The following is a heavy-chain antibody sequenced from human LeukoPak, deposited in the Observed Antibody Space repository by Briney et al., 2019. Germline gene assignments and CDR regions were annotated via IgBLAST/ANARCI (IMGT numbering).Heavy chain of an antibody. D-gene: IGHD5-18*01. V-gene: IGHV3-7*03. J-gene: IGHJ4*02. CDR3: ARLVDTAMVTEHYFDY. CDR2: IKQDGSEK. Sequence: GGSLRLSCAASGFTFSNYGMSWVRQAPGKGLEWVANIKQDGSEKYHVDSVKGRFTISRDNAKNSLYLQMNSLRAEDTAVYYCARLVDTAMVTEHYFDYWGQGTLVTVSS. CDR1: GFTFSNYG.